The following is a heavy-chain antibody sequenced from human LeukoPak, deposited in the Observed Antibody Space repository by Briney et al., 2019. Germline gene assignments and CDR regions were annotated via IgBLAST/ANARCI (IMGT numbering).Heavy chain of an antibody. V-gene: IGHV3-23*01. D-gene: IGHD3-3*01. J-gene: IGHJ4*02. Sequence: GGSLRLSCAASGFTFSSYAMSWVRQAPGKGLEWVSAISGSGGSTYYADSVKGRFTISRDNSKNTLYLQMNSLRAEDTAVYYCAKDADYDFWSGPVDYFDYWGQGTLVTVSS. CDR2: ISGSGGST. CDR3: AKDADYDFWSGPVDYFDY. CDR1: GFTFSSYA.